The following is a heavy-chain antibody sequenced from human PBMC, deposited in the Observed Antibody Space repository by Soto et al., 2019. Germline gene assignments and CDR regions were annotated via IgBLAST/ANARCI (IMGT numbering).Heavy chain of an antibody. CDR1: GGSTSSGDYY. Sequence: SETLSLTCTVSGGSTSSGDYYWSWIRQPPGKGLEWIGYIYYSGSTYYNPTLKSRVTISVDTSKIQSSLKLSSVTAAASVVYYCARGPRIVVVPAAIVWFAPWGQGTLVTVSS. CDR2: IYYSGST. V-gene: IGHV4-30-4*01. CDR3: ARGPRIVVVPAAIVWFAP. J-gene: IGHJ5*02. D-gene: IGHD2-2*02.